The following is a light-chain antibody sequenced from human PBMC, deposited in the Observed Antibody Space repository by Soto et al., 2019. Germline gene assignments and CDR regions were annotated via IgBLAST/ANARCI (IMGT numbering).Light chain of an antibody. J-gene: IGKJ1*01. CDR1: QSISTY. V-gene: IGKV1-39*01. CDR2: VAS. CDR3: QQYDSSPWT. Sequence: DIQMTQSPSSLSASVGDRVTITCRASQSISTYLNWYQQKPGEAPKLLIFVASNLRSGVPSRFSGSGSGTDFTLTISRLEPEDFAVYYCQQYDSSPWTFGQGTKVDI.